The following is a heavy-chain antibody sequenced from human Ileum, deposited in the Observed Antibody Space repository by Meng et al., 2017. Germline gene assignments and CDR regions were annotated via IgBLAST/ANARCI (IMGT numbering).Heavy chain of an antibody. D-gene: IGHD3-22*01. CDR2: INHSGSN. CDR1: GGSFSSNY. Sequence: QVQLQQWGAGLVKPAETLSITCVVYGGSFSSNYWTWIRQPLGKGLEWIGEINHSGSNNYKPSLKSRVTISVDTSKKQFSLKLTSVTAADTAVYYCASARYDNWGQGTLVTVSS. V-gene: IGHV4-34*01. CDR3: ASARYDN. J-gene: IGHJ4*02.